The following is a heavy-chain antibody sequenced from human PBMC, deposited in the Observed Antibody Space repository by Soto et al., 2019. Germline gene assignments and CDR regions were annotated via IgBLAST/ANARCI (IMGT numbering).Heavy chain of an antibody. D-gene: IGHD3-22*01. CDR1: GGTFSSYA. CDR2: IIPIFGTA. V-gene: IGHV1-69*06. J-gene: IGHJ3*02. CDR3: AAYYYYDSSGYPVAFDI. Sequence: QVQLVQSGAEVKKPGSSVKVSCKASGGTFSSYAISWVRQAPGQGLEWMGGIIPIFGTANYAQKFQGRVTITADKSTSTAYMELCSLRSEDTAVYYCAAYYYYDSSGYPVAFDIWGQGTMVTVSS.